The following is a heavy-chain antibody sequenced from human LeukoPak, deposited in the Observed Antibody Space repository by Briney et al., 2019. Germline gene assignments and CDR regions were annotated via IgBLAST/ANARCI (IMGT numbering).Heavy chain of an antibody. CDR1: GFTFSTYA. V-gene: IGHV3-23*01. J-gene: IGHJ4*02. CDR3: AKATLATTYFDS. Sequence: GGSLRLSCAASGFTFSTYAMSWVRQAPGMGLEWVSAISGRGDTIFYADSVKGRFTVSRDSSKNTLFLQVNSLRAEDTAVYYCAKATLATTYFDSWGQGTLVIVSS. D-gene: IGHD5-24*01. CDR2: ISGRGDTI.